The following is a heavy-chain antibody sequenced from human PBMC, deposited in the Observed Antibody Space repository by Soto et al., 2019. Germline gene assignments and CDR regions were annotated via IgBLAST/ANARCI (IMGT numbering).Heavy chain of an antibody. D-gene: IGHD1-26*01. CDR1: GYPFTRYG. CDR2: ISAYNGNT. CDR3: ARRWRGGCYQSFDY. V-gene: IGHV1-18*01. Sequence: QVELVQSGAEVKKPGASVKVSCKASGYPFTRYGISWLRQAPGQGLEWMGWISAYNGNTNYAQKLQGRVTMTTDTSTSTAYMELRSLRSDDTAVYYCARRWRGGCYQSFDYWGQGTLVTVSS. J-gene: IGHJ4*02.